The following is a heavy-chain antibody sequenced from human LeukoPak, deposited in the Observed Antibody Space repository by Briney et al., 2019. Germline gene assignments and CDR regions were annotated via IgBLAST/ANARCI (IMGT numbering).Heavy chain of an antibody. CDR3: AKDWPSEWQQLPDYDAFDI. Sequence: PGGSLRLSCAASGFTVSSNYMSWVRQAPGKGLEWVSAINSGGSTYYADSLKGRFTISRDNSKNTLYLQMNSLRADDTAVYYCAKDWPSEWQQLPDYDAFDIWGQGTMVTVSS. D-gene: IGHD6-13*01. J-gene: IGHJ3*02. CDR1: GFTVSSNY. CDR2: INSGGST. V-gene: IGHV3-53*01.